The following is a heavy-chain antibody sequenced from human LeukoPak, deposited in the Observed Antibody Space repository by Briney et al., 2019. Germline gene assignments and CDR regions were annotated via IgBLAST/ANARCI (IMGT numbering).Heavy chain of an antibody. J-gene: IGHJ4*02. V-gene: IGHV4-39*01. CDR2: IYYSGST. CDR3: ARLRSAAGSGPSDY. CDR1: GGSISSSSYY. Sequence: SETLSLTCTVSGGSISSSSYYWGWIRQPPGKGLEWIGSIYYSGSTYYNPSLKSRVTISVDTSKNQFSLKLSSVTAADTAVYHCARLRSAAGSGPSDYWGQGTLVTVSS. D-gene: IGHD6-13*01.